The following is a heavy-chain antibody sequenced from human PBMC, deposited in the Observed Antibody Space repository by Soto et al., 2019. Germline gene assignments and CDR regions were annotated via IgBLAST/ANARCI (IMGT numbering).Heavy chain of an antibody. CDR2: IYSGGST. CDR1: GFTVSSKY. Sequence: GGSLRLSCAASGFTVSSKYMSWVRQAPGKGLEWVSVIYSGGSTYYADSVKGRFTISRDNSKNTLYLQMNSLRAEDTAVYYCAREVTSAVAAYNWFDPWGQGTLVTVSS. CDR3: AREVTSAVAAYNWFDP. D-gene: IGHD2-15*01. V-gene: IGHV3-66*01. J-gene: IGHJ5*02.